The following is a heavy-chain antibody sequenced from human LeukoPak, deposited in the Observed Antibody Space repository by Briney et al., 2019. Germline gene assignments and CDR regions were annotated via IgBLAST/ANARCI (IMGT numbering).Heavy chain of an antibody. Sequence: GASVKVSCKASGYTFTSYDINWVRQATGQGLEWMGWMNPNSGNTGYAQKFQGRVTMTRNTSISTAYMELSSLRSEDTAVYYCARGFCSSTSCYLFYYYYYYYMDVWGKGTTVTVSS. CDR2: MNPNSGNT. J-gene: IGHJ6*03. CDR3: ARGFCSSTSCYLFYYYYYYYMDV. V-gene: IGHV1-8*01. CDR1: GYTFTSYD. D-gene: IGHD2-2*01.